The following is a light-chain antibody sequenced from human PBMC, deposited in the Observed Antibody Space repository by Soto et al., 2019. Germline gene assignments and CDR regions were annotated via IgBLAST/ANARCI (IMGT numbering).Light chain of an antibody. V-gene: IGKV2D-30*01. J-gene: IGKJ2*01. CDR1: QSLVYSDGNTY. CDR2: KVS. Sequence: DVVMTQSPLSLPVTLGQPASISCRSSQSLVYSDGNTYLSWFQQRPGQSPRRLIYKVSNCDSGVPDRFSGSGSGRDFTLKISRVEAEDVGVYYCMQGTHWPYTFGQGTKLEIK. CDR3: MQGTHWPYT.